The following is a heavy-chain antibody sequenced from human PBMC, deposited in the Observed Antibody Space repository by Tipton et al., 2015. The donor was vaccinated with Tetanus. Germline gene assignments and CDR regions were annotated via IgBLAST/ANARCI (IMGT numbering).Heavy chain of an antibody. Sequence: QSGAEVKKPGGSVKVSCKASGYTFTDYYLHWVRQAPGQGLEWMGWINPNNGGTTYAQKFQGRVTMTRDTSISTAYMELSRLRSDDTAVYYCAREGQGFDPWGQGTLVTVSS. V-gene: IGHV1-2*02. J-gene: IGHJ5*02. CDR2: INPNNGGT. CDR1: GYTFTDYY. CDR3: AREGQGFDP.